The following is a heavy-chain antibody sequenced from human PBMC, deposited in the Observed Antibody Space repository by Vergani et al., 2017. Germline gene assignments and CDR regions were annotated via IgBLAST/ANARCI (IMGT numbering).Heavy chain of an antibody. V-gene: IGHV1-69*01. Sequence: QVQLVQSGAEVKKPGSSVKVSCKASGGTFSSYAISWVRQAPGHGLEWMGGVIPIFGTANYAQKFQGLVTITAAESTSTAYMELSSLRSEDTAVYYCAIPHGGYEPYYFDYWGQGTLVTVSS. J-gene: IGHJ4*02. CDR3: AIPHGGYEPYYFDY. CDR1: GGTFSSYA. CDR2: VIPIFGTA. D-gene: IGHD5-12*01.